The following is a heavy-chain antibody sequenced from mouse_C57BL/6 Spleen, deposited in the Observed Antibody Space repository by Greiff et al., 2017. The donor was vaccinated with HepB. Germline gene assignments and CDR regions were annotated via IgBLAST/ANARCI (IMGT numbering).Heavy chain of an antibody. CDR3: ARKDYYGSRSDY. V-gene: IGHV1-81*01. Sequence: QVQLKQSGAELARPGASVKLSCKASGYTFTSYGISWVKQRTGQGLEWIGEIYPRSGNTYYNEKFKGKATLTADKSSSTAYMELRSLTSEDSAVYFCARKDYYGSRSDYWGQGTTLTVSS. CDR2: IYPRSGNT. D-gene: IGHD1-1*01. CDR1: GYTFTSYG. J-gene: IGHJ2*01.